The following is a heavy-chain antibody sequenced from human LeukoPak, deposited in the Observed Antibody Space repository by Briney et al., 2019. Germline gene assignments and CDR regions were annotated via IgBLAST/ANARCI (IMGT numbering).Heavy chain of an antibody. CDR2: ISGSGTNT. CDR3: AKRSYYYDSSGTPSNWYFDL. CDR1: GFTFRSYA. D-gene: IGHD3-22*01. J-gene: IGHJ2*01. V-gene: IGHV3-23*01. Sequence: PGGSLRLSCAASGFTFRSYAMNWVRQAPGKGLEWVSGISGSGTNTYYADSVKGRFTISRDNSKNTLYLQMNSLRAEDTAVYYCAKRSYYYDSSGTPSNWYFDLWGRGTLVTVSS.